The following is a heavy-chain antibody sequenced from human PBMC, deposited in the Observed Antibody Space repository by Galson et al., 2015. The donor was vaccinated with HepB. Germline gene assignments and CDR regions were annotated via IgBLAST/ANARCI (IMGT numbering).Heavy chain of an antibody. J-gene: IGHJ4*02. V-gene: IGHV3-64D*06. CDR1: GFTFSSYA. Sequence: SLRLSCAASGFTFSSYAMHWVRQAPGKGLDSVSAISSNGANTHYADSVKGRFTISRDNSRNTLYLQMSGLRPEDTALYYCVKDVGPSSGWYVAGPDYWGQGTLVTVSS. D-gene: IGHD6-13*01. CDR3: VKDVGPSSGWYVAGPDY. CDR2: ISSNGANT.